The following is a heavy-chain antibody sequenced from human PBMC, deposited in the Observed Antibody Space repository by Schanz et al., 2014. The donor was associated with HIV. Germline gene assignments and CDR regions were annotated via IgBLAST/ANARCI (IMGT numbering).Heavy chain of an antibody. J-gene: IGHJ4*02. CDR3: ARGRSGYCSGGSCPYGRYYFDY. V-gene: IGHV1-69*06. CDR1: GANFNILP. CDR2: LVPISTTA. D-gene: IGHD2-15*01. Sequence: QVQLVQSGTEVKKPGSSVKVSCKTSGANFNILPINWVRQAPGQGPQWMGGLVPISTTANYAQTFQGRVTLTADKSTNTAYMELSRLRSDDTAVYYCARGRSGYCSGGSCPYGRYYFDYWGQGTLVTVSS.